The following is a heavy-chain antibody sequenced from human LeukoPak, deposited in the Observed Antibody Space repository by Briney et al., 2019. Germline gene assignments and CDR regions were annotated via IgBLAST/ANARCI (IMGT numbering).Heavy chain of an antibody. D-gene: IGHD3-10*01. CDR1: GFTFSSYN. Sequence: GGSLRLSCAASGFTFSSYNMNWVRQAPGKGLEWVSYIRTTGTTIYYADSVKGRFTISRDNAKNSLFLQMNSLRSEDTAVYYCARSPYGSGSYDDYWGQGTLVTVSS. CDR3: ARSPYGSGSYDDY. V-gene: IGHV3-48*01. J-gene: IGHJ4*02. CDR2: IRTTGTTI.